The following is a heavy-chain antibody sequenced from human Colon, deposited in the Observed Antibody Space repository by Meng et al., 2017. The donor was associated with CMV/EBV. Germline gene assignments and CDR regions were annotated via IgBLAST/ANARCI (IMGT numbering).Heavy chain of an antibody. CDR1: EFTFNNFV. Sequence: GESLKISCAAAEFTFNNFVMSWVRQAPGKGLEWVGRAANKADSYTTEYAASVKGRFTFSRDDSENSVYLQMNSLKSEDTAVYYCTRGYSGIDIYAFDIWGQGTMVTVSS. J-gene: IGHJ3*02. V-gene: IGHV3-72*01. CDR2: AANKADSYTT. CDR3: TRGYSGIDIYAFDI. D-gene: IGHD1-26*01.